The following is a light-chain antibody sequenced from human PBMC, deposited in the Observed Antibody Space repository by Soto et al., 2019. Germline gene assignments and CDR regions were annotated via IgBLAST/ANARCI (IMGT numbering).Light chain of an antibody. CDR1: QSIGVW. J-gene: IGKJ5*01. CDR2: DAS. Sequence: DIQMTQSPSTLSSFVGDRVTITCRASQSIGVWLAWYQQKPGKAPKLLIYDASNLQTGVPSRFSGSGSGTEFTLTISSLQPDDFAVYYCQQYNNWPPITFGQGTRLEIK. CDR3: QQYNNWPPIT. V-gene: IGKV1-5*01.